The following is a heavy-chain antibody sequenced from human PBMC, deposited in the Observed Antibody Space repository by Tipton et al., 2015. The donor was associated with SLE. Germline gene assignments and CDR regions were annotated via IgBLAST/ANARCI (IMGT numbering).Heavy chain of an antibody. CDR3: ARLRQLFCGMDV. J-gene: IGHJ6*02. Sequence: RSLRLSCAASGFTFSSYAMHWVRQAPGKGLEWVAVISYDGSNKYYADSVKGRFTISRDNSKNTLYLQMNSLRAEDTAVYYCARLRQLFCGMDVWGQGTTVTVSS. CDR2: ISYDGSNK. D-gene: IGHD1-1*01. V-gene: IGHV3-30-3*01. CDR1: GFTFSSYA.